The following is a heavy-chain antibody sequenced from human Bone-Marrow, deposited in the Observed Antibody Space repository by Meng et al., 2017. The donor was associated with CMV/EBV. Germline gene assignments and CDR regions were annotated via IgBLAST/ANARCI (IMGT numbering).Heavy chain of an antibody. CDR3: AKDGGLYDSSGYHDY. CDR1: GFIFSSYG. J-gene: IGHJ4*01. CDR2: IRYDGSNK. Sequence: GESLKISCAASGFIFSSYGMHWVRQAPGKGLEWVAFIRYDGSNKYYADSVKGRFTISRDNSKNTLYLQMNSLRAEDTAVYYCAKDGGLYDSSGYHDYWGQGTLVTVSS. D-gene: IGHD3-22*01. V-gene: IGHV3-30*02.